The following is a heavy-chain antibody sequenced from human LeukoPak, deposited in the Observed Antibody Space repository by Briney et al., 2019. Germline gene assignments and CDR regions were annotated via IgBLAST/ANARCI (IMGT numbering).Heavy chain of an antibody. CDR1: GFTFSDYY. V-gene: IGHV3-11*04. Sequence: GGSLRLSCAASGFTFSDYYMSWIRQAPGKGLEWVSYISSGSTIYYADSVKGRFTISRDNAKNSLYLQMNSPRAEDTAVYYCARADRAEYYYYYYMDVWGKGTTVTVSS. D-gene: IGHD1-14*01. J-gene: IGHJ6*03. CDR3: ARADRAEYYYYYYMDV. CDR2: ISSGSTI.